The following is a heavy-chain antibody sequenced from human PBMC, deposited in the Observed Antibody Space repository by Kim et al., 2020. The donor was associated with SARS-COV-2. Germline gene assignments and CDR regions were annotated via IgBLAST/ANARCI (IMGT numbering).Heavy chain of an antibody. CDR3: ARQNYYDSSGYYYPEYFQH. J-gene: IGHJ1*01. D-gene: IGHD3-22*01. Sequence: SETLSLTCTVSGGSISSSSYYWGWIRQPPGKGLEWIGSIYYSGSTYYNPSLKSRVTISVDTSKNQFSLKLSSVTAADTAVYYCARQNYYDSSGYYYPEYFQHWGQGTLVTVSS. CDR2: IYYSGST. CDR1: GGSISSSSYY. V-gene: IGHV4-39*01.